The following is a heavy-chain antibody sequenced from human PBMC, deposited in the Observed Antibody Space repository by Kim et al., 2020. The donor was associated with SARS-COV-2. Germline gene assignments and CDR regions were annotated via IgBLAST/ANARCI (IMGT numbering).Heavy chain of an antibody. Sequence: ASVKVSCKASGNTFTSYDINWVRQATGQGLEWMGWMNPNSGNTGYAQKFQGRVTMTRNTSISTAYMELSSLRSEDTAVYYCARLGWGYSSSWFGYYYYMDVWGKGTTVTVSS. J-gene: IGHJ6*03. CDR3: ARLGWGYSSSWFGYYYYMDV. V-gene: IGHV1-8*01. CDR2: MNPNSGNT. D-gene: IGHD6-13*01. CDR1: GNTFTSYD.